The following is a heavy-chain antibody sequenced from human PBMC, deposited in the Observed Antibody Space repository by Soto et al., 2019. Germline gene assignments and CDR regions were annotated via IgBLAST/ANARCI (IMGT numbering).Heavy chain of an antibody. CDR2: ISWNSGSI. Sequence: GGSLRLSCAASGFTFDDYAMHWVRQAPGKGLEWVSGISWNSGSIGYADSVKGRFTISRDNAKNSLYLQMNSLRAEDTALYYCAKDRGDRDMDVWGKGTTVTVSS. CDR1: GFTFDDYA. CDR3: AKDRGDRDMDV. D-gene: IGHD2-15*01. V-gene: IGHV3-9*01. J-gene: IGHJ6*03.